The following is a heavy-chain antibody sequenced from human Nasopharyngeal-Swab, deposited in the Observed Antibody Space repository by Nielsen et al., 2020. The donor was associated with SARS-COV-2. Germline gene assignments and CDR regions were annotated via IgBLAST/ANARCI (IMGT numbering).Heavy chain of an antibody. D-gene: IGHD6-6*01. V-gene: IGHV4-39*01. CDR3: ARGARVQLVRTGWFDP. Sequence: WIRQPPGKGLEWIGSIYYSGSTYYNPSLKSRVTIPVDTSKNQFSLKLSSVTAADTAVYYCARGARVQLVRTGWFDPWGQGTLVPSPQ. CDR2: IYYSGST. J-gene: IGHJ5*02.